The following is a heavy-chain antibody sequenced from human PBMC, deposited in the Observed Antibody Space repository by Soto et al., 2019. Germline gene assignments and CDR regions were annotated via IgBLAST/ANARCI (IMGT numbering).Heavy chain of an antibody. CDR2: MNPNSGNT. CDR1: GYTFTSYD. V-gene: IGHV1-8*01. CDR3: ARVAYGDYDGGWSGEFDL. Sequence: QVQLVQSGAEVKKPGASVKVSCKASGYTFTSYDINWVRQATGQGLEWMGWMNPNSGNTGYAQKFQGRVTMTRNTSISTAYMELGSLRSEDTAVYYCARVAYGDYDGGWSGEFDLWGRGTLVTVSS. D-gene: IGHD4-17*01. J-gene: IGHJ2*01.